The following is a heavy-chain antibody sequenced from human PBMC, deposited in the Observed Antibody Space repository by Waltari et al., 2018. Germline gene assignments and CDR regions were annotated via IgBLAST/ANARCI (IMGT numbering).Heavy chain of an antibody. CDR3: ARGSVTGCLTCPIDC. Sequence: SGVRQAPGKGLEWVSIIYRDGRTYDPDSVKGRFTISRDISKNTVYLQMNNVRAEDTAVYYCARGSVTGCLTCPIDCWGQGTLVTVSS. D-gene: IGHD6-19*01. CDR2: IYRDGRT. V-gene: IGHV3-53*01. J-gene: IGHJ4*02.